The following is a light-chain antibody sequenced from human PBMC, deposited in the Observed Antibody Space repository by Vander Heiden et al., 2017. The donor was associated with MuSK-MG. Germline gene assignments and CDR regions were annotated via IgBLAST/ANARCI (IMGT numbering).Light chain of an antibody. V-gene: IGKV1-33*01. CDR3: QQYDNLPLT. Sequence: DIQMTQSPSSLSASVGDRVTITCQASQDISNYLNWYQQTPGKAPKLLIYDASNLETGVPSRFSGSGSGTDFTLTISSLQPEDFATYYCQQYDNLPLTFGGGTMVEFK. J-gene: IGKJ4*01. CDR2: DAS. CDR1: QDISNY.